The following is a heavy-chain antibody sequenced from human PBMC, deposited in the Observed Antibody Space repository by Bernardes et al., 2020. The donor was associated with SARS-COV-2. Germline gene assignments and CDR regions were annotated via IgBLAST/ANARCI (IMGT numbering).Heavy chain of an antibody. CDR1: GGSFSGYC. CDR3: ARTPDYDVLTGHYAEGFDS. V-gene: IGHV4-34*01. D-gene: IGHD3-9*01. J-gene: IGHJ5*01. Sequence: SEPLSLTCAVYGGSFSGYCWTCLRQPPGKGLEWIGEITHSGSSNYNPSLKSRVTISADTSKNQFSLKLSSVTAADTAVYYCARTPDYDVLTGHYAEGFDSWGQGTQVTVSS. CDR2: ITHSGSS.